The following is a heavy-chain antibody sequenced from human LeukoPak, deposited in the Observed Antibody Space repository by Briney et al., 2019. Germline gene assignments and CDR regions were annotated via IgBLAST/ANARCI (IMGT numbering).Heavy chain of an antibody. J-gene: IGHJ4*02. CDR1: GFTFSSYN. Sequence: KLGGSLRLSCAASGFTFSSYNMNWVRQAPGKGLEWVSSISSSSDYIYYADSMKGRFTISRDNAKNSLYLQMSSLRAEDTAVYYCARDEREDTAMVLSLWGQGTLVTVSS. V-gene: IGHV3-21*01. D-gene: IGHD5-18*01. CDR2: ISSSSDYI. CDR3: ARDEREDTAMVLSL.